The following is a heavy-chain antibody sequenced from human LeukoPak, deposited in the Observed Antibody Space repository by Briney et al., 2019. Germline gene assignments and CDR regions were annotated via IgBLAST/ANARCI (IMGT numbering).Heavy chain of an antibody. CDR3: AGGYDFWSGSIDY. D-gene: IGHD3-3*01. CDR2: IYYSGST. J-gene: IGHJ4*02. Sequence: SETLSLTCTVSGGSISSSSYYWGWIRQPPGKGLEWIGSIYYSGSTYYNPSLKSRVTISVDTSKNQFSLKLSSVTAADTAVYYCAGGYDFWSGSIDYWGQGTLVTVSS. CDR1: GGSISSSSYY. V-gene: IGHV4-39*01.